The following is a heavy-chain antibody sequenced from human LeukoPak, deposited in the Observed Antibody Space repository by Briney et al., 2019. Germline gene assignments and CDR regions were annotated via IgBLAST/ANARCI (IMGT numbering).Heavy chain of an antibody. D-gene: IGHD6-13*01. CDR2: IRYDGSNK. CDR3: ATLAAAGMKGFDY. CDR1: GFTFSSYG. J-gene: IGHJ4*02. Sequence: GGSLRLSCAASGFTFSSYGMHWVRQAPGKGLEWVAFIRYDGSNKYYADSVKGRFTISRDNSKNTLYLQMNSLRAEDTAVYYCATLAAAGMKGFDYWGQGTLVTVSS. V-gene: IGHV3-30*02.